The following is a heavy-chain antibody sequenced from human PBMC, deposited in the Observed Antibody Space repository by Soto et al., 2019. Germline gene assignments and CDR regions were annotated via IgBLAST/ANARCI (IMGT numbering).Heavy chain of an antibody. J-gene: IGHJ5*02. V-gene: IGHV4-31*03. D-gene: IGHD2-2*01. CDR2: VYYSGSS. Sequence: QVQLQESGPGLVKPSETLSLTCTVSGDSISGGASFWSWIRQPPGKGLEWIANVYYSGSSYYNPYRKRRLTISVDTTKHQFPMQLKSMTAADTAVYYCANLSCTHSTCYFPGWFDPWGQGTLVTLSS. CDR3: ANLSCTHSTCYFPGWFDP. CDR1: GDSISGGASF.